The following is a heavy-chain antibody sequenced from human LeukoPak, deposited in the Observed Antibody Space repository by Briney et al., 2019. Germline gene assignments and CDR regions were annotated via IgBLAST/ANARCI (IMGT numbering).Heavy chain of an antibody. V-gene: IGHV1-2*02. CDR1: GYTFAGYY. J-gene: IGHJ4*02. Sequence: ASVNVSCKASGYTFAGYYMHWVRQAPGQGLDWMGWINPNSGGTNYAQKFQGRVTMTRDTSIYTVYMALSRLRSDHTAMYYCAREEQLALTLYYWGQGTLVTVSS. CDR3: AREEQLALTLYY. CDR2: INPNSGGT. D-gene: IGHD6-13*01.